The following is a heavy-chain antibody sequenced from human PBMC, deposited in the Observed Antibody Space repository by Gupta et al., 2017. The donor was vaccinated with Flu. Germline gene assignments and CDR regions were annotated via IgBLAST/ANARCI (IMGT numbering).Heavy chain of an antibody. D-gene: IGHD2-15*01. V-gene: IGHV1-69*01. Sequence: INWVRRAPGQGLEWMGGIIPVFGPTKYEQKFQGRVTITADESTNTAYLELSSLRSEETAVYYCARKGGGHCSGGTCYSFDHWGQGTLVTVSS. J-gene: IGHJ4*02. CDR2: IIPVFGPT. CDR3: ARKGGGHCSGGTCYSFDH.